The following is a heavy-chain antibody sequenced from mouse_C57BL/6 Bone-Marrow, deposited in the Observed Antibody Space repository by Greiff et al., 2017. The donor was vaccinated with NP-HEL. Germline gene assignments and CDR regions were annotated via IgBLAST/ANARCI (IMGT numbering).Heavy chain of an antibody. J-gene: IGHJ1*03. CDR3: AREDYYGSSYGWYFDV. CDR2: ICIGNGYT. Sequence: VQLKESGAVLVRPGSSVKMSCKTSGYTFTSYGINWVKQRPGQGLEWIGYICIGNGYTEYNEKFKGKATLTSDTSSSTAYMQLSSLTSEDSAIYFCAREDYYGSSYGWYFDVWGTGTTVTVSS. D-gene: IGHD1-1*01. CDR1: GYTFTSYG. V-gene: IGHV1-58*01.